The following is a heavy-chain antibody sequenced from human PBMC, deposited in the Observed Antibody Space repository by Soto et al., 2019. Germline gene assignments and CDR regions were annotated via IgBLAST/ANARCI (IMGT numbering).Heavy chain of an antibody. D-gene: IGHD2-8*01. CDR3: ARGEIGNGYGMDV. Sequence: QVQLQESGPGLVKASETVSLTCTVSGGSISRYCWRWIRQPSGKGLEWIGRIYPSGSTNYSPSLKSRVTMSVDTSKNQLSLKLSSVTAADTAVYYCARGEIGNGYGMDVWDQGTTVTVSS. V-gene: IGHV4-4*07. J-gene: IGHJ6*02. CDR1: GGSISRYC. CDR2: IYPSGST.